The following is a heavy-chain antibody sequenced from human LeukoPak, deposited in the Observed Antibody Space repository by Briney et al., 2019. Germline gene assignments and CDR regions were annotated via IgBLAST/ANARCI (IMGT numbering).Heavy chain of an antibody. J-gene: IGHJ4*02. D-gene: IGHD2-2*01. V-gene: IGHV3-7*01. CDR3: ARVDIVVVPAANSFDY. CDR2: IKKDGSEK. CDR1: GFTFSSYS. Sequence: PGGSLRLSCAASGFTFSSYSMSWIRQAPGKGRELVANIKKDGSEKYYVDSVKGRFTISRDNAKNSLYLQMNSLRAEDTAVYYCARVDIVVVPAANSFDYWGQGTLVTVSS.